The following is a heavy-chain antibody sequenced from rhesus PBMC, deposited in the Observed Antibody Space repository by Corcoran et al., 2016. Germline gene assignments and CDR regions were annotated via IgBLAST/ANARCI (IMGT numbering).Heavy chain of an antibody. J-gene: IGHJ4*01. Sequence: QLQESVPGLVQHSETLPLPFAVSGVSFTSPSLRWFRLPPRKGLEWIGLISGSGGRTDYNPSHKRQVTISTDTSKNQFSLKLRSGTAADTAVYYCARGVTGEFDYWGKGVLVTVSS. V-gene: IGHV4-173*01. CDR3: ARGVTGEFDY. D-gene: IGHD3-9*01. CDR2: ISGSGGRT. CDR1: GVSFTSPS.